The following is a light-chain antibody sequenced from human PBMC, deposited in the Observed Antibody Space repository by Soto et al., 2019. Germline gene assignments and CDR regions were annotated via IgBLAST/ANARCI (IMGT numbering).Light chain of an antibody. Sequence: EIVLTQSPGTLSLSPGERATLSCRASQSVSSSYLAWYQKKPGQAPRPLIYGASSRAIGIPDRFSGRGSGTDFTLTISRLEPEDFAVYYCQQYDSSPWTFGQGTKVEIK. CDR3: QQYDSSPWT. J-gene: IGKJ1*01. V-gene: IGKV3-20*01. CDR1: QSVSSSY. CDR2: GAS.